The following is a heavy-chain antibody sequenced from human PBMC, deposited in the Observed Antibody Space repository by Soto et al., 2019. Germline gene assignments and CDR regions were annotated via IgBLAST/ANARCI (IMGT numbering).Heavy chain of an antibody. D-gene: IGHD3-10*01. CDR3: AKDRGITMVRGVRNPDY. Sequence: QVQLVESGGGVVQPGRSLRLSCAASGFTFSSYGMHWVRQAPGKGLEWVAVISYDGSNKYYADSVKGRFTISRDNSKNTLYLQMNSLRAEDTAVYYCAKDRGITMVRGVRNPDYWGQGTLVTVSS. CDR2: ISYDGSNK. CDR1: GFTFSSYG. J-gene: IGHJ4*02. V-gene: IGHV3-30*18.